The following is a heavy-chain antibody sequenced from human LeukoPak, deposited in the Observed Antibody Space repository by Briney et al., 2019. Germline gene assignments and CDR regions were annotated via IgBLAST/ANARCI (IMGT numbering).Heavy chain of an antibody. Sequence: GGPLSLSCPASGFTFSAYAMTWVRQAPGKGLEWVSIIRGNGGGTYYADSVKGRFNIFRDNSENTLYLQMNSLRVDDTAVYYCARVGQYYDFWSGFDFWGQGALVIVSS. CDR2: IRGNGGGT. V-gene: IGHV3-23*01. J-gene: IGHJ4*02. CDR1: GFTFSAYA. CDR3: ARVGQYYDFWSGFDF. D-gene: IGHD3-3*01.